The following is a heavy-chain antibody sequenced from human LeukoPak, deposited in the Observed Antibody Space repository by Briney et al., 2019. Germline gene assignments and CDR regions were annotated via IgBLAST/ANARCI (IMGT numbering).Heavy chain of an antibody. CDR2: IDRDGDK. Sequence: TLSLTCTVSGGSISNYYWSWIRQPPGKALEWLARIDRDGDKFYSTSLKTRLTIAKDTSKNRVVLTVTNTGPVDTATYYCARIQRKFYGGHDAFDFWGQGTMVTVSS. CDR1: GGSISNYYW. CDR3: ARIQRKFYGGHDAFDF. V-gene: IGHV2-70*04. D-gene: IGHD4/OR15-4a*01. J-gene: IGHJ3*01.